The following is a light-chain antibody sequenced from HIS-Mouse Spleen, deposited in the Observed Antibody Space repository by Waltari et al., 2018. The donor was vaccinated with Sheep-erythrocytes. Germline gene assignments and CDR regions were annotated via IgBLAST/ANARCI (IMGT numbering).Light chain of an antibody. CDR1: SSDVGGYNY. CDR3: SSYAGSNNWV. V-gene: IGLV2-8*01. J-gene: IGLJ3*02. Sequence: QSALTQPPSASGSPGQSVTISCTGTSSDVGGYNYVSWYQQHPGKAPNPMIYEVSKRPSGGPDRFSGSKSGNTASLTVSGLQAEDEADYYCSSYAGSNNWVFGGGTKLTVL. CDR2: EVS.